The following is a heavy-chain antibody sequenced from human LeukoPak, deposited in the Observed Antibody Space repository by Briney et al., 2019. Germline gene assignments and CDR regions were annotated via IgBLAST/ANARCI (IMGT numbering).Heavy chain of an antibody. CDR2: ISYDGSNK. CDR1: GFTFSSYA. D-gene: IGHD6-13*01. J-gene: IGHJ4*02. Sequence: GRSLRLSCAASGFTFSSYAMHWVRQAPGKGLEWVAVISYDGSNKYYADSVKGRFTISRDNSKNTLYLQMNSLRAEDTAVYYCARDGVWAAAGTGYFDYWGQGTLVTVSS. CDR3: ARDGVWAAAGTGYFDY. V-gene: IGHV3-30-3*01.